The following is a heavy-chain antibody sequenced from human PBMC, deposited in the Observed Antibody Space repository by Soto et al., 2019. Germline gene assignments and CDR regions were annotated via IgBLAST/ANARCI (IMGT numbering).Heavy chain of an antibody. CDR1: GGSISSYY. Sequence: SETLSLTCTVSGGSISSYYWSWIRQPPGKGLEWIGYIYYSGSTNYNPSLKSRVTISVDTSKNQFSLKLSSVTAADTAVYYCARSIPPGPLRNFDYWGQGTLVTVSS. V-gene: IGHV4-59*01. D-gene: IGHD2-21*01. J-gene: IGHJ4*02. CDR2: IYYSGST. CDR3: ARSIPPGPLRNFDY.